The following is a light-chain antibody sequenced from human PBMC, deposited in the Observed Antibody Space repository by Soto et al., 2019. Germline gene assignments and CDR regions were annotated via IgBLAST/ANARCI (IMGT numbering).Light chain of an antibody. Sequence: DRVLKHFADSLSVSMGERATINCKSSQSVFSNSNNKKYLAWYQQKPGQPPKLLIHWASIRESGVPDRFSGSGSGTDFTLTINSLQAEDVAVYYCQQYYSTPWTYGQGAEVDLK. CDR1: QSVFSNSNNKKY. CDR2: WAS. V-gene: IGKV4-1*01. CDR3: QQYYSTPWT. J-gene: IGKJ1*01.